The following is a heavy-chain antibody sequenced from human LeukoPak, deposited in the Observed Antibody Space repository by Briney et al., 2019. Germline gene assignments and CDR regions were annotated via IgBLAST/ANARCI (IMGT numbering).Heavy chain of an antibody. CDR1: GFTFSSFA. CDR2: IGGNHGGT. V-gene: IGHV3-23*01. D-gene: IGHD6-19*01. CDR3: AKGSAVAGMYYFDY. J-gene: IGHJ4*02. Sequence: GGSLRLSCAASGFTFSSFAMSWVRQAPGKGLEWVSSIGGNHGGTYFADSVKGRFTISRDNSKNTLFLQMDSLRAEDTAVYYCAKGSAVAGMYYFDYWGQGTLVTVSS.